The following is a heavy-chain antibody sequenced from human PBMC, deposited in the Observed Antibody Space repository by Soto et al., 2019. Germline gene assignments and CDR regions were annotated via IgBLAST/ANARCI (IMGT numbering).Heavy chain of an antibody. CDR3: ARGRVGYCSSTSCKYRGFDY. Sequence: GGSLRLSCAASGFTFSSYWMHWVRQAPGKGLVWVSRINSDGSSTSYADSVKGRFTISRDNAKNTLYLQMSSLRAEDTAVYYCARGRVGYCSSTSCKYRGFDYWGQGTLVTVSS. CDR2: INSDGSST. CDR1: GFTFSSYW. D-gene: IGHD2-2*01. V-gene: IGHV3-74*01. J-gene: IGHJ4*02.